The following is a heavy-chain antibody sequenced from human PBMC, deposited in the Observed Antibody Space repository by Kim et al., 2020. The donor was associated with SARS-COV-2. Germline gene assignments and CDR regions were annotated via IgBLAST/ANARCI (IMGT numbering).Heavy chain of an antibody. Sequence: KIQGRVTMTTDTSTSTAYMELRSLRSDDTAVYYCARDDEQWLASGAFDIWGQGTMVTVSS. D-gene: IGHD6-19*01. V-gene: IGHV1-18*01. CDR3: ARDDEQWLASGAFDI. J-gene: IGHJ3*02.